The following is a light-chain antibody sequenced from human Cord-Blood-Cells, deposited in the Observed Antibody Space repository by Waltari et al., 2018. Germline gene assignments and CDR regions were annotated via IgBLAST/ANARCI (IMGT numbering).Light chain of an antibody. V-gene: IGKV3-20*01. J-gene: IGKJ3*01. CDR3: QQYGSF. CDR1: QSVSSSY. Sequence: DIVLTQSPGPLSLSPGERATPSCRASQSVSSSYLAWYQQKPGQAPRLLIYGASSRATGIPDRCSGSGSGTDFTLTMSRLEPEDFAVYYCQQYGSFFGPGTKVDIK. CDR2: GAS.